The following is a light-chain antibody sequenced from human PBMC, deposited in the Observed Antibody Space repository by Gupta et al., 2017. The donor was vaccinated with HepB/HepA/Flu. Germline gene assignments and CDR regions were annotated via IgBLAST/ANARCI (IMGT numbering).Light chain of an antibody. CDR1: SSDVGSYNL. J-gene: IGLJ3*02. CDR2: EVS. V-gene: IGLV2-23*02. Sequence: QSALTQPASVSGSPGPSITISCTGTSSDVGSYNLVSWYQQHPGQAPKLMIYEVSKRPSGVANRFSGSKSDTTASLTIAGLQAEDEADYYCCSYAGSSTPWVFGGGTKLTVL. CDR3: CSYAGSSTPWV.